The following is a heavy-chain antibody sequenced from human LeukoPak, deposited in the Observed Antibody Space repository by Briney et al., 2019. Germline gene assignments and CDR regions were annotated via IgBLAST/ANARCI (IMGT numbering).Heavy chain of an antibody. CDR2: IYSDNT. CDR3: ARDDYYRGGSGYSDY. CDR1: GLTVSTNS. Sequence: PGGSLRLSCTVSGLTVSTNSMSWVRQAPGKGLEWVSFIYSDNTHYSDSVKGRFTISRDNAKNSLYLQMNSLRAEDTAVYYCARDDYYRGGSGYSDYWGQGTLVTVSS. D-gene: IGHD3-22*01. V-gene: IGHV3-66*01. J-gene: IGHJ4*02.